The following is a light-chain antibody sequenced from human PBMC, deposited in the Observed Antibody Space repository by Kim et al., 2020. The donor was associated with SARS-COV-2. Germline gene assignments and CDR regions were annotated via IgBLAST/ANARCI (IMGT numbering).Light chain of an antibody. CDR2: GRN. J-gene: IGLJ3*02. Sequence: ALGRTVRITCKGDSLRNYYASWYQQKPRQAPVVVIYGRNDRPSGIPDRFSGSNSGNTASLTITGAQAEDEANYYCNSRDSSGNHLVFGGGTQLTVL. CDR3: NSRDSSGNHLV. CDR1: SLRNYY. V-gene: IGLV3-19*01.